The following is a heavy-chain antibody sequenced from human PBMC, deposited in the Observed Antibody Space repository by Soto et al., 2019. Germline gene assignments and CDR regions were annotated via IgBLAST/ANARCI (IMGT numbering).Heavy chain of an antibody. V-gene: IGHV4-39*01. CDR1: GGSISSSSYY. J-gene: IGHJ3*02. Sequence: QLQLQESGPGLVKPSETLSLTCTVSGGSISSSSYYWGWIRQPPGKGLEWIGSIYYSGSTYYNPSLKGRVTISVDTSKNQFSLKLSSVTAADTAVYYCARHYGDYNNAFDIWGQGTMVTVSS. CDR3: ARHYGDYNNAFDI. D-gene: IGHD4-17*01. CDR2: IYYSGST.